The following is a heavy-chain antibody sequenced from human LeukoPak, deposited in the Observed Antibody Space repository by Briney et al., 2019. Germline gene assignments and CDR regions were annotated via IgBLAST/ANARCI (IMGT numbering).Heavy chain of an antibody. Sequence: GGSLRLSCAASGFTFSSYAMSWVREAPGKGLGWVSAISGSVGSTYYADSVRGRFTISRDNSKNTLYLQMNSLRAEDTAVYYCAKEGIARNYDILTGYYYFDYWGQGTLVTVSS. CDR1: GFTFSSYA. D-gene: IGHD3-9*01. J-gene: IGHJ4*02. V-gene: IGHV3-23*01. CDR2: ISGSVGST. CDR3: AKEGIARNYDILTGYYYFDY.